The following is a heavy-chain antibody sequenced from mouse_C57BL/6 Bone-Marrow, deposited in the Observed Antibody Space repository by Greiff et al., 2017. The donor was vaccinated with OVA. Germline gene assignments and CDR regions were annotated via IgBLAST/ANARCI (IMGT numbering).Heavy chain of an antibody. CDR2: IHPNSGST. J-gene: IGHJ4*01. D-gene: IGHD1-1*01. V-gene: IGHV1-64*01. CDR3: AGWVFYNYAMDY. CDR1: GYTFTSYW. Sequence: QVQLQQPGAELVKPGASVKLSCKASGYTFTSYWMHWVKQRPGQGLEWIGMIHPNSGSTNYNEKFKSKATLTVDKSSSTAYMQISSLTSEDSAVYYCAGWVFYNYAMDYWGQGTSVTVSS.